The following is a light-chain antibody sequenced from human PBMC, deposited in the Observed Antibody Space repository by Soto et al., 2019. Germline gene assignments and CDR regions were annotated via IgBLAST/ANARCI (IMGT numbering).Light chain of an antibody. V-gene: IGKV1-39*01. Sequence: DIQMTQSPSSLSASVGDRLTITCRASQSISTYLNWYQQKPGKAPKLLIYAASSLQSGVPSRFSGSGSGTDFTLTISCLQPDDFATFYCQQSYRTPRTFGQGTKVEIK. CDR1: QSISTY. J-gene: IGKJ1*01. CDR3: QQSYRTPRT. CDR2: AAS.